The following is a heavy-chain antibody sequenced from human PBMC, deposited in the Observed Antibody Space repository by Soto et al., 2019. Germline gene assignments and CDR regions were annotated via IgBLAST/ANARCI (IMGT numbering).Heavy chain of an antibody. CDR3: ARAPTRGRAFDI. CDR2: IYYSGST. D-gene: IGHD1-1*01. CDR1: GTSFSSGHYY. Sequence: SEPLSLTCTVSGTSFSSGHYYSRWVRQPPGKGLEWIGYIYYSGSTYYNPSLKSRVTISVGTSKNQFSLKLSSVTAADTAVYYCARAPTRGRAFDIWGQGTMVTVSS. V-gene: IGHV4-30-4*01. J-gene: IGHJ3*02.